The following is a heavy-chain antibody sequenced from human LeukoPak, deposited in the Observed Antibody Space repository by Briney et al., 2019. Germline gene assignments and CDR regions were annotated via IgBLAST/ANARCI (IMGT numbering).Heavy chain of an antibody. CDR1: GGSFSGYY. V-gene: IGHV4-34*01. D-gene: IGHD1-26*01. Sequence: SETLSLTCAVYGGSFSGYYWNWIRQPPGKGLEWIGEINHSGSTNYNSSLKSRVTISVDTSKNQFSLKLSSVTAADTAVYYCARGSGSYLRYNWFDPRGQGTLVTVSS. CDR2: INHSGST. CDR3: ARGSGSYLRYNWFDP. J-gene: IGHJ5*02.